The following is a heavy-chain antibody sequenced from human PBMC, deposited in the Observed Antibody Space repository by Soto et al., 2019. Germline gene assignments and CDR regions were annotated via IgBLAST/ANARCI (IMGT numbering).Heavy chain of an antibody. J-gene: IGHJ6*03. V-gene: IGHV3-23*01. D-gene: IGHD3-10*01. CDR2: IGGSGGSI. CDR3: AKTGGGSNPRDYYYYMDV. CDR1: GFTFSSYA. Sequence: GGSLILSCAASGFTFSSYALTWVRRAPGKGLEWVSGIGGSGGSIYYTDSVKGRFTISRDYSKNTMYLQMNSLRAEDTAIYYCAKTGGGSNPRDYYYYMDVWGKGTTVTVSS.